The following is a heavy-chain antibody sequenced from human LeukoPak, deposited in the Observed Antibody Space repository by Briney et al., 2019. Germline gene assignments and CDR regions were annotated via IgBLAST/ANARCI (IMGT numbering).Heavy chain of an antibody. CDR3: AREWDIVVVPASPHPAYGMDV. V-gene: IGHV3-21*01. CDR2: ISSSSYI. Sequence: GGSLRLSCAASGFTFSSYSMNWVRQAPGKGLEWVSSISSSSYIYYADSVKGRFTISRDNAKNSLYLQMNSLRAEDTAVYYCAREWDIVVVPASPHPAYGMDVWGKGTTVTVSS. D-gene: IGHD2-2*01. J-gene: IGHJ6*04. CDR1: GFTFSSYS.